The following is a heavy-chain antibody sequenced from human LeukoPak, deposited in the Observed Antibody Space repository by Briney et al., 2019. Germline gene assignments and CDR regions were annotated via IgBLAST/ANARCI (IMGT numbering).Heavy chain of an antibody. CDR3: AKCGDYHYYYNMDV. CDR1: GFTFSSYA. CDR2: ISGSGGST. Sequence: GGSLRLSCAASGFTFSSYAMNWVRQAPGKGLEWVSGISGSGGSTDYLDSVKGRFTITRDNSKNTLYLQMNSLRAEDTAVYYCAKCGDYHYYYNMDVWGKGTTVTVSS. D-gene: IGHD2-21*02. J-gene: IGHJ6*03. V-gene: IGHV3-23*01.